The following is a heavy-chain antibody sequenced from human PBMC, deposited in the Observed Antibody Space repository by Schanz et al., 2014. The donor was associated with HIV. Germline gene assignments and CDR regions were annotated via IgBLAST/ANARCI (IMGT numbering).Heavy chain of an antibody. CDR1: GFNFNNYA. CDR3: AKPEYDSRGNSQSHFDY. J-gene: IGHJ4*02. V-gene: IGHV3-23*04. D-gene: IGHD3-22*01. CDR2: ISESGGRT. Sequence: VQLVESGGGVVQPGRSLRLSCAASGFNFNNYAMTWVRQAPGKGLEWVSSISESGGRTYYADSVNGRVTISRDNSKNTLYLQMTTLRIDDTAVYYCAKPEYDSRGNSQSHFDYWGQGTLVTVSS.